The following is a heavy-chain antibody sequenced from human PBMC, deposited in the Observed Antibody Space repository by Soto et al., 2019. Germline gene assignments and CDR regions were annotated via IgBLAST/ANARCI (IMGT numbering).Heavy chain of an antibody. V-gene: IGHV3-48*03. Sequence: GGSLRLSCAASGFTFSTSEMSWVRQAPGKGLEWISHISSSGGTTYYADSVKGRFTISRDNANHSLFLQMNSLRVADTAVYYCARWEVVTGLDYWGQGTLVTVSS. D-gene: IGHD3-22*01. J-gene: IGHJ4*02. CDR3: ARWEVVTGLDY. CDR2: ISSSGGTT. CDR1: GFTFSTSE.